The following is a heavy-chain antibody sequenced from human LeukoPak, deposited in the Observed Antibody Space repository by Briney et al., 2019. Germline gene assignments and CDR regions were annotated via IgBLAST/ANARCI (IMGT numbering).Heavy chain of an antibody. CDR2: IKSKTDGGTT. CDR1: GFTFSNAW. CDR3: ARDCSSTSCLKY. V-gene: IGHV3-15*01. D-gene: IGHD2-2*01. J-gene: IGHJ4*02. Sequence: GGSLRLSCAASGFTFSNAWMSWVRQAPGKGLEWVGRIKSKTDGGTTDYAAPVKGRFTISRDDLKNTLYLQMNSLKTEDTAVYYCARDCSSTSCLKYWGQGTLVTVSS.